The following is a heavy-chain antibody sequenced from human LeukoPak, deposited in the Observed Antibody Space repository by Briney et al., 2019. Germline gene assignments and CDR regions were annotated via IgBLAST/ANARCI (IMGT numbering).Heavy chain of an antibody. J-gene: IGHJ3*01. Sequence: SETLSLTCTVSGYSISSGYYWGWIRQPPGKGLEWIGSIYHSGSTYYNPSLKSRVTISVDTSKNQFSLKLSSVTAADTAVYYCTRDRSALDTWGQGTMVTVSS. D-gene: IGHD3-9*01. CDR3: TRDRSALDT. V-gene: IGHV4-38-2*02. CDR1: GYSISSGYY. CDR2: IYHSGST.